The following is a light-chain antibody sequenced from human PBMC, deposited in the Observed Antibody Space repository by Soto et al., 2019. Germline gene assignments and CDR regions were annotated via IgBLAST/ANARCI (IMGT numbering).Light chain of an antibody. V-gene: IGLV1-51*02. Sequence: QSVLTQQHSVSAAPGQKVTISCSGSSSNIGNSYVSWYRQLPGTAPKLLIYPTDKRTTGSPERFSGSKSGTSGTLGIAGLQTGDEADYYCGTWDSSGSAWVVGGGTKLTVL. CDR1: SSNIGNSY. J-gene: IGLJ3*02. CDR2: PTD. CDR3: GTWDSSGSAWV.